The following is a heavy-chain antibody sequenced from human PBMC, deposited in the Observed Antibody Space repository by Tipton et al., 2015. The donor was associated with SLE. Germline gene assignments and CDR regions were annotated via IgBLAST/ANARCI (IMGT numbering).Heavy chain of an antibody. D-gene: IGHD1-26*01. CDR2: IYYSGST. Sequence: TLSLTCTVSGGSISSSSYYWGWIRQPPGKGLEWIGSIYYSGSTYYNPSLKSRVTISVDTSKNQFSLKLSSVTAADTAMYYCARGVGADYWGQGTLVTVSS. J-gene: IGHJ4*02. CDR3: ARGVGADY. V-gene: IGHV4-39*07. CDR1: GGSISSSSYY.